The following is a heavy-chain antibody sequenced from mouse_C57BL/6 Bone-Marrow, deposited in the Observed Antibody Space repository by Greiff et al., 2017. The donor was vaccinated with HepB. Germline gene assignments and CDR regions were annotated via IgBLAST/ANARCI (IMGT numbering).Heavy chain of an antibody. D-gene: IGHD1-1*01. CDR1: GYSFTGYY. Sequence: VHVKQSGPELVKPGASVKISCKASGYSFTGYYMNWVKQSPEKSLEWIGEINPSTGGTTYNQKFKAKATLTVDKSSSTAYMQLKSLTSEDSAVYYCARPITADWYFDVWGTGTTVTVSS. CDR2: INPSTGGT. V-gene: IGHV1-42*01. CDR3: ARPITADWYFDV. J-gene: IGHJ1*03.